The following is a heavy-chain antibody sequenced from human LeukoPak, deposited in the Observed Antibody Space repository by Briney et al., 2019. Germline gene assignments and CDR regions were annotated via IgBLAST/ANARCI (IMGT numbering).Heavy chain of an antibody. J-gene: IGHJ4*02. CDR1: GFTFSKYG. CDR3: ARWDIVVVVAAGGYYFDY. V-gene: IGHV3-30*02. Sequence: GGSLRLSCAASGFTFSKYGMHWVRQAPGKGLEWVAFIRHDGSDKYYIDSVKDRFIISRDNSKNTLYLQMNSLRTEDTAVYYCARWDIVVVVAAGGYYFDYWGQGTLVTVSS. D-gene: IGHD2-15*01. CDR2: IRHDGSDK.